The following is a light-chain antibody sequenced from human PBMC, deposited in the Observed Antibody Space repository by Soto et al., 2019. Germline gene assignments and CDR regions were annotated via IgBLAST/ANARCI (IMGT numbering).Light chain of an antibody. V-gene: IGKV3-15*01. CDR2: GAS. J-gene: IGKJ1*01. Sequence: EIVMTQSPATLSVSPGERATLSCRASQSVSSNLAWYQQKPGQAPRLLIYGASTRATGIPARFSGSGSGTEFTLTSSSLQPGDFATYYCQHYNTYPWTFGQGTKVDIK. CDR3: QHYNTYPWT. CDR1: QSVSSN.